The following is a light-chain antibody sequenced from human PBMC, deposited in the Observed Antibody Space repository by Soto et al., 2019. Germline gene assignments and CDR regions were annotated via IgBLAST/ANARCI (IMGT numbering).Light chain of an antibody. CDR1: SSNIGSNT. CDR2: SNN. V-gene: IGLV1-44*01. CDR3: AAWDDSLTAPV. J-gene: IGLJ1*01. Sequence: QAALTQPPSASGTPGQRVTISCSGSSSNIGSNTVNWYQQHPGTAPKLLIYSNNQRPSGVPDRFSGSKSGTSASLAISGLQSEDEADYYCAAWDDSLTAPVFGTGTKVTVL.